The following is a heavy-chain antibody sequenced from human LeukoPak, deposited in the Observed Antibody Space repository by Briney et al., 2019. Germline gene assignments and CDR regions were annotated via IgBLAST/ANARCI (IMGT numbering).Heavy chain of an antibody. CDR1: GFTFSSYA. CDR2: ISGSGGST. V-gene: IGHV3-23*01. Sequence: PGGSLRLSCAASGFTFSSYAMSWVRQAPGKGLEWVSAISGSGGSTYYADSVKGRFTISRDNAKNTLYLQMNSLRAEDTAVYYCAGDPAGSSGLLSPWGQGTLVTVSS. CDR3: AGDPAGSSGLLSP. J-gene: IGHJ5*02. D-gene: IGHD3-22*01.